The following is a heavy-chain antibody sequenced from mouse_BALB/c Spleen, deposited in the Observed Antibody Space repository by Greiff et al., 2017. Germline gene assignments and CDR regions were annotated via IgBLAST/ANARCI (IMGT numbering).Heavy chain of an antibody. CDR1: GFTFSSYA. J-gene: IGHJ4*01. Sequence: EVKLLESGGGLVKPGGSLKLSCAASGFTFSSYAMSWVRQSPEKRLEWVAEISSGGSYTYYPDTVTGRFTISRDNAKNTLYLEMSSLRSEDTAMYYCARWLLRGDYWGQGTSVTVSS. CDR3: ARWLLRGDY. CDR2: ISSGGSYT. V-gene: IGHV5-9-4*01. D-gene: IGHD2-3*01.